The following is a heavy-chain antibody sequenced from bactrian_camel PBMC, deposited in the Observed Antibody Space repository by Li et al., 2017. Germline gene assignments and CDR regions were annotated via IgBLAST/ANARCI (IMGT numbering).Heavy chain of an antibody. CDR3: AAVHRYFQCSSWQGAEFGY. CDR2: ISPSGGT. Sequence: HVQLVESGGGLVRPGGSLRLSCVVSGYTNNDNCEAWFRQAPGKEREGVAGISPSGGTCYTDSVSGRFVISQDNAKNTVYLQMNSLKPGDTAIYYCAAVHRYFQCSSWQGAEFGYWGQGTQVTVS. V-gene: IGHV3S53*01. J-gene: IGHJ6*01. D-gene: IGHD7*01. CDR1: GYTNNDNC.